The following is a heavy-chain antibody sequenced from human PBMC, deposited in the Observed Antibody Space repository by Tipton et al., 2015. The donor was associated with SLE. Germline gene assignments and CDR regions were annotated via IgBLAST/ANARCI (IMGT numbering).Heavy chain of an antibody. CDR2: IYPDDSET. CDR3: ARRGDYPALRHSGYYIDV. J-gene: IGHJ6*03. Sequence: VQLVQSGAELKKPGESLKISCRATGYNFGNHWIAWVRQRPGKGLEWMGIIYPDDSETSYNPSFQGHVTISGDTSINTAYLHWSSLEASDTATYYCARRGDYPALRHSGYYIDVWGSGTTVTVSS. V-gene: IGHV5-51*03. CDR1: GYNFGNHW. D-gene: IGHD3-10*01.